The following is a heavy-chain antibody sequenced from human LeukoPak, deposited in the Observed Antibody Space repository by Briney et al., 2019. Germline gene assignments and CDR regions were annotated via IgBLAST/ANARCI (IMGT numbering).Heavy chain of an antibody. D-gene: IGHD3-22*01. CDR1: GFTFSSYG. V-gene: IGHV3-30*18. J-gene: IGHJ4*02. CDR2: ISYDGSNK. Sequence: PGRSLRLSCAASGFTFSSYGMHWVRQAPGKGLEWVAVISYDGSNKYYADSVKGRFTISRDNFKNTLYLQMNSLRAEDTAVYYCAKEAYYDGTGYFDFWGQGTLVTVSS. CDR3: AKEAYYDGTGYFDF.